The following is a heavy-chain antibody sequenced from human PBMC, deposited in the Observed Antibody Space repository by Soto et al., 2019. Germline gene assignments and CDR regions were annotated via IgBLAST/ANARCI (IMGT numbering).Heavy chain of an antibody. CDR1: RFTFSNYW. CDR3: ARGYCSGTSCYGEYYNGMDV. Sequence: PGGSLRLSCAASRFTFSNYWMHWVRQAPGKGLVWVSRINSDGSSTSYADSVKGRFTISRDNAMNTLYLQMSSLRAEDTAVYYCARGYCSGTSCYGEYYNGMDVWGQGTTVTVSS. D-gene: IGHD2-2*01. V-gene: IGHV3-74*01. CDR2: INSDGSST. J-gene: IGHJ6*02.